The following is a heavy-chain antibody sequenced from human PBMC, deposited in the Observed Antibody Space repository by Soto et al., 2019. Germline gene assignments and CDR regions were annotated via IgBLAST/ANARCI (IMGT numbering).Heavy chain of an antibody. CDR2: IYYSGST. CDR1: GGSISSYY. D-gene: IGHD3-3*01. CDR3: ARHYDFWSGYYRESYYYGMDV. V-gene: IGHV4-59*01. Sequence: SETLSLTCTVAGGSISSYYWSWIGQPPGKGLEWIGYIYYSGSTNYNPSLKSRVTISVDTSKNQFSLKLSSVTAADTAVYYCARHYDFWSGYYRESYYYGMDVWGQGTTVTVSS. J-gene: IGHJ6*02.